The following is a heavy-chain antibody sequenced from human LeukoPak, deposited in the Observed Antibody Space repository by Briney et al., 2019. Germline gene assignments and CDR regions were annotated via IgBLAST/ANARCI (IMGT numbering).Heavy chain of an antibody. CDR3: ARDQDRAFDI. J-gene: IGHJ3*02. CDR2: IWYDGTNR. V-gene: IGHV3-33*01. Sequence: GGSLRLSCTTSGFTFSTYGMHWVRQAPGKGLEWVAVIWYDGTNRYYADSVKSRFTISRDNSKNTLYLQMNSMRAEDTAVYYCARDQDRAFDIWGQGTMVTVSS. CDR1: GFTFSTYG.